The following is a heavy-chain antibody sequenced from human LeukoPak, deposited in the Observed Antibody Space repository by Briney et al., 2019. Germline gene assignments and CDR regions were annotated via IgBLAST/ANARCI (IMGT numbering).Heavy chain of an antibody. D-gene: IGHD5-18*01. CDR3: ARVVDAAMSEGIFDN. J-gene: IGHJ4*02. CDR1: GYIFTAHY. Sequence: ASVTVSCKASGYIFTAHYMHWVRQAPGQGLEWMGWINPNSGGTNYGQTFEGRLTMTRDTSISTAYMELSRLRSDDTAVYYCARVVDAAMSEGIFDNWGQGTLVTVSS. V-gene: IGHV1-2*02. CDR2: INPNSGGT.